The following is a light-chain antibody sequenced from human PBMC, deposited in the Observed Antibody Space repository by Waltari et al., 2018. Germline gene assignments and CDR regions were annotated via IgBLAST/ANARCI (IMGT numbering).Light chain of an antibody. Sequence: SSELMQPPSVSVSPGQTADIPSSGDKLGNKYACWYQQKAGQSPILVIYQDNRRPSGIPERLSGSNSENIATLTISGAQAVDEADYYCQTWDSNNAAVFGTGTKVTVL. J-gene: IGLJ1*01. CDR3: QTWDSNNAAV. CDR2: QDN. CDR1: KLGNKY. V-gene: IGLV3-1*01.